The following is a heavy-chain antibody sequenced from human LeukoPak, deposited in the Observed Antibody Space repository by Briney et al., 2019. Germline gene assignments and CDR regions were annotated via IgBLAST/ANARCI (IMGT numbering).Heavy chain of an antibody. CDR2: INHSGYT. Sequence: PSETLSLTCAVSGVSFDDYYWSWVRQPPGKGLEWIGEINHSGYTNDSPSLKSRVTMSIDTSRKQFSLNLRSVTVADTAVYYCTRMTTGHDDWGQGTLVTVSS. CDR1: GVSFDDYY. D-gene: IGHD4-17*01. J-gene: IGHJ4*02. CDR3: TRMTTGHDD. V-gene: IGHV4-34*01.